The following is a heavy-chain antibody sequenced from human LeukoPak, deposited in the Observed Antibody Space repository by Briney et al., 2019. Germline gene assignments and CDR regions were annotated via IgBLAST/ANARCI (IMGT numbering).Heavy chain of an antibody. Sequence: SETLSLTCAVYGGSFSGYYWSWIRQPPGKGLEWIGEINHSGSTNYNPSLKSRVTISVDTSKNQFSLKLSSVTAADTALYYCAGFGCDADCYSAFDSWGQGTLVTVSS. CDR2: INHSGST. CDR3: AGFGCDADCYSAFDS. V-gene: IGHV4-34*01. CDR1: GGSFSGYY. J-gene: IGHJ4*02. D-gene: IGHD2-21*02.